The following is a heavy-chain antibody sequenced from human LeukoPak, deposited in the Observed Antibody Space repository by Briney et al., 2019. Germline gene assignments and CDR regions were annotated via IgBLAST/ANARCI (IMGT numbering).Heavy chain of an antibody. Sequence: GRSLRLSCAHSGFTFCNDAMHWVREAPGEGLEWGALMSYDGSHQYYADSVKGRFTISRDNSNSTVFLQMKSLRTEDTAVHYCAGQRVGYFRSWGQGTLVTVSS. CDR2: MSYDGSHQ. V-gene: IGHV3-30*01. CDR3: AGQRVGYFRS. J-gene: IGHJ5*02. CDR1: GFTFCNDA. D-gene: IGHD2/OR15-2a*01.